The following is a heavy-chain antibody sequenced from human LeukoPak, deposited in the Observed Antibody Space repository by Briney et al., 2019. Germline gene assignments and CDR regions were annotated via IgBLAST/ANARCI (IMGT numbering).Heavy chain of an antibody. V-gene: IGHV3-48*01. CDR3: ARDPHRELTSQDDY. Sequence: GGSLRLSCAASGFTFSSYSMNWVRQAPGKGLEWVSYISSSSSLIYYADSVKGRFTISRDNAKNSLYLQMNSLRAEDTAVYYCARDPHRELTSQDDYWGQGTLVTVSS. D-gene: IGHD1-7*01. J-gene: IGHJ4*02. CDR2: ISSSSSLI. CDR1: GFTFSSYS.